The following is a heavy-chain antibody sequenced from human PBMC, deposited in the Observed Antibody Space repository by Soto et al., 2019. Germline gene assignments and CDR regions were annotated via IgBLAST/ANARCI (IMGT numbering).Heavy chain of an antibody. CDR2: ISSSGSTI. J-gene: IGHJ5*02. CDR1: GFTFSDYY. D-gene: IGHD3-16*01. Sequence: PGGSLRLSCAASGFTFSDYYMSWIRQAPGKGLEWVSYISSSGSTIYYADSVKGRFTISRDNAKNSLYLQMNSLRAEDTAVYYCAKDLWGSSNWFDPWGQGTLVTVSS. CDR3: AKDLWGSSNWFDP. V-gene: IGHV3-11*01.